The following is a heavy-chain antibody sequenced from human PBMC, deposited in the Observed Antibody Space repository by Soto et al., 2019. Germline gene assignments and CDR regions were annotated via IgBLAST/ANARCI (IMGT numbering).Heavy chain of an antibody. D-gene: IGHD1-7*01. CDR3: ASQPKLLGCFDP. CDR1: GFTFTSCA. CDR2: ISGTAGNT. Sequence: PGGSLRLSCAASGFTFTSCAMSWVRQAPGKGLEWVSAISGTAGNTYHADSVKGRFTISRDISKNTLYLQMNSLRAEDTAVYYCASQPKLLGCFDPWGQGTLVNV. J-gene: IGHJ5*02. V-gene: IGHV3-23*01.